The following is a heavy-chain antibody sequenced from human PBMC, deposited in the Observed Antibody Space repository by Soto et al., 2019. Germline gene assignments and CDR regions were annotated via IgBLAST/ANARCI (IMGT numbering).Heavy chain of an antibody. D-gene: IGHD5-12*01. CDR2: IKSKTDGGTT. V-gene: IGHV3-15*07. J-gene: IGHJ6*02. CDR1: GFTFSNAW. Sequence: EVQLVESGGGLVKPGGSLRLSCAASGFTFSNAWMNWVRQAPGKGLEWVGRIKSKTDGGTTDYAAPVKGRFTISRDDSKNTLYLQMNSLKTEDTAGYYCTTDLLYADSGYHFVPYYYYYGMDVWGQGTTVTVSS. CDR3: TTDLLYADSGYHFVPYYYYYGMDV.